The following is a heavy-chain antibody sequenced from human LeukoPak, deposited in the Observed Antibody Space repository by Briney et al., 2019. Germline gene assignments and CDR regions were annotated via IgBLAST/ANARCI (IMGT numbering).Heavy chain of an antibody. CDR3: ARGGRLLGKFDY. CDR1: GGSISNSDYY. J-gene: IGHJ4*02. Sequence: SETLSLTCTVSGGSISNSDYYWGWIRQPPGKGLEWIGSIYYSGSTNYNPSLKSRVTISVDTSTNQFSLKLSSVTAADTAVYFCARGGRLLGKFDYWGQGTLVTVSS. D-gene: IGHD3-22*01. CDR2: IYYSGST. V-gene: IGHV4-39*07.